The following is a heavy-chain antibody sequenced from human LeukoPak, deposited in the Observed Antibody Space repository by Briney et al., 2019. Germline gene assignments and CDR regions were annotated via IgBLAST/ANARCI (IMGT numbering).Heavy chain of an antibody. V-gene: IGHV3-33*08. CDR1: GFTFSNYA. D-gene: IGHD3-16*01. CDR3: ARENEIIPSYYFDY. J-gene: IGHJ4*02. Sequence: GGSLRLSCAASGFTFSNYAMHWVRQAPGKGLEWVAVVWYDGSKKYYADSVKGRFTISRDDSKNTLSLQMNSLRAEDTAVYYCARENEIIPSYYFDYWGQGILVAVSS. CDR2: VWYDGSKK.